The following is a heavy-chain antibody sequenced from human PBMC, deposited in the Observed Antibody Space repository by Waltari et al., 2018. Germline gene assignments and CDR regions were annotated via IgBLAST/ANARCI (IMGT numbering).Heavy chain of an antibody. J-gene: IGHJ4*02. V-gene: IGHV3-21*01. CDR3: ASGNDFWSGYYQRGYYFDY. Sequence: GKGLEWVSSISSSSSYIYYADSVKGRFTISRDNAKNSLYLQMNSLRAEDTAVYYCASGNDFWSGYYQRGYYFDYWGQGTLVTVSS. D-gene: IGHD3-3*01. CDR2: ISSSSSYI.